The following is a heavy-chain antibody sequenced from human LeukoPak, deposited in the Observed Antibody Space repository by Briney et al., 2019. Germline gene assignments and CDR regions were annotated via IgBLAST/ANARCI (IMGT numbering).Heavy chain of an antibody. CDR2: IYTSGST. V-gene: IGHV4-4*07. D-gene: IGHD3-22*01. CDR1: GGSISSYY. CDR3: ARVSENYDSSGYYPVYFDY. J-gene: IGHJ4*02. Sequence: SETLSLTCTVSGGSISSYYWSWIRQPAGKGLEWIGRIYTSGSTDYNPSLKSRVTMSVDTSKNQFSLKLSSVTAADTAVYYCARVSENYDSSGYYPVYFDYWGQGTLVTVSS.